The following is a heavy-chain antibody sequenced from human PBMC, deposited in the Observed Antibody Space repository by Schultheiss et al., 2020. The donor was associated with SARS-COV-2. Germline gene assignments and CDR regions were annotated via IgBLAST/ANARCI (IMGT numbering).Heavy chain of an antibody. CDR3: ARAGITMIVVVTYFDL. CDR1: DDSIRSYY. V-gene: IGHV4-59*08. Sequence: SETLSLTCTVSDDSIRSYYWSWIRQSPGKGLEWIGNMYYSGSTTYNPSLQSRVTLSIDTSRNQFSLNLSSVTAADTAVYYCARAGITMIVVVTYFDLWGRGTLVTVSS. J-gene: IGHJ2*01. CDR2: MYYSGST. D-gene: IGHD3-22*01.